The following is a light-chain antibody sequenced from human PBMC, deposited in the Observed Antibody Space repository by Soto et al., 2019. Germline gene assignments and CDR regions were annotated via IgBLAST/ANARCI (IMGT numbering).Light chain of an antibody. Sequence: QSALTQPASVSGSPGQSITISCTGTSSDVGGFNFVSWYQHHPDKAPKLTIYDVSNRPSGVSNRFSGSKSGNTASLTISGLQPEDEADYYCSSYTSSSTVVFGGGTKLTVL. CDR3: SSYTSSSTVV. CDR1: SSDVGGFNF. V-gene: IGLV2-14*03. CDR2: DVS. J-gene: IGLJ2*01.